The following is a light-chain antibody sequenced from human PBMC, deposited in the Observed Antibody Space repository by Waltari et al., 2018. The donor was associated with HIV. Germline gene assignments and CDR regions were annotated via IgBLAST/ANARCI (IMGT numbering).Light chain of an antibody. Sequence: QSALTQPASVSGSPGQSITISCPGTSTDVGGADDVSWHQQHPGEAPKLIIHDGSERPSVISSRFSGSKSGNTAYLIISGLQTEDDADYYCSSDTSRVTHVFGTGTRVTVL. CDR3: SSDTSRVTHV. CDR1: STDVGGADD. J-gene: IGLJ1*01. V-gene: IGLV2-14*03. CDR2: DGS.